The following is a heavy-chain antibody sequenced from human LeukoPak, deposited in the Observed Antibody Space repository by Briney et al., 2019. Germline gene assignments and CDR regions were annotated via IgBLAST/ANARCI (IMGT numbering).Heavy chain of an antibody. CDR1: GGSISSYY. CDR2: IYYSGST. D-gene: IGHD3-3*01. Sequence: SETLSLTCTVSGGSISSYYWSWIRQPPGKGLEWIGYIYYSGSTNYNPSLKSRVTISVDTPKNQFSLKLSSVTAADTAVYYCARVFLEWSDPNWFDPWGQGTLVTVSS. J-gene: IGHJ5*02. CDR3: ARVFLEWSDPNWFDP. V-gene: IGHV4-59*01.